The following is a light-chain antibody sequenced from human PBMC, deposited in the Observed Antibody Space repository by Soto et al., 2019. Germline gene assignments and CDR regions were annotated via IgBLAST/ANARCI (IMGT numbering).Light chain of an antibody. Sequence: EIVLTQSPATLSLSPGERATLSCSASRSVSDYLAWYQQKPGQSPRLIVYGASNRATGIPARFSGSGSGTDFTLTIVTLEPEDFAVYYCQQRSSWPLTFGGGTRLEIK. CDR2: GAS. V-gene: IGKV3-11*01. CDR1: RSVSDY. CDR3: QQRSSWPLT. J-gene: IGKJ5*01.